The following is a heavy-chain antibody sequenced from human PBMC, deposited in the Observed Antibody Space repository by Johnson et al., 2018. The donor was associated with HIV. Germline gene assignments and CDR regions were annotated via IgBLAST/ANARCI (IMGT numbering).Heavy chain of an antibody. J-gene: IGHJ3*02. CDR3: ARGDNAAAGDAFDI. D-gene: IGHD6-13*01. CDR1: GFTFSNAW. CDR2: ISYDGSNK. V-gene: IGHV3-30-3*01. Sequence: VQLVESGGGLVKPGGSLRLSCAASGFTFSNAWMSWVRQAPGKGLECVAVISYDGSNKYYADSVKGRFTISRDNSKNTLYLQMNSLRAEDTAVYYCARGDNAAAGDAFDIWGQGTMVTVSS.